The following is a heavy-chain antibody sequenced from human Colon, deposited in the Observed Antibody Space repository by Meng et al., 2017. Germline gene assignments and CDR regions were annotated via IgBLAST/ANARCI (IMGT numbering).Heavy chain of an antibody. J-gene: IGHJ5*02. CDR2: INHSGST. V-gene: IGHV4-34*01. CDR3: ARGRYSGYLP. Sequence: QLQRGGEGPLKPPETLSLTCDVYGGSFSVYYWGWIRQPPGKGLEWIGEINHSGSTNYNPSLKSRVTISVDTSKNQFSLKLSSVTAADTAVYYCARGRYSGYLPWGQGTLVTVSS. D-gene: IGHD5-12*01. CDR1: GGSFSVYY.